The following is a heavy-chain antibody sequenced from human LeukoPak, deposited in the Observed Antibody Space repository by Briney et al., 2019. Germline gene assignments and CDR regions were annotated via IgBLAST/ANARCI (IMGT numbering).Heavy chain of an antibody. V-gene: IGHV3-23*01. D-gene: IGHD5-24*01. CDR3: VRSRDGYNSNSPLDY. Sequence: GGSLRLSCAASGFTFGNYAMSWVRQAPGKGLESVSSLSGSGGTTYYADSVKDRLIISRDNSANTLYLQMSSLRVEDTAVYFCVRSRDGYNSNSPLDYWGQGTLVTVSS. CDR1: GFTFGNYA. J-gene: IGHJ4*02. CDR2: LSGSGGTT.